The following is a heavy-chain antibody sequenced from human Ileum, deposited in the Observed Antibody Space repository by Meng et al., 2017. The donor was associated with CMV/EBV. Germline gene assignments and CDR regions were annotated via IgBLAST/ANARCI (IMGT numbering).Heavy chain of an antibody. V-gene: IGHV4-4*07. D-gene: IGHD2-21*02. J-gene: IGHJ4*02. Sequence: VQLRRSGPGLGKPSRTLTPTCTFFGGSISGYYWSWIRQPATKGLEWIGRVYSSGSTDYNPSLQSRVTMSVDTSKNQFSLKLSSVTAADTAVYYCARWVTGSPGFDCWGQGTLVTVSS. CDR1: GGSISGYY. CDR3: ARWVTGSPGFDC. CDR2: VYSSGST.